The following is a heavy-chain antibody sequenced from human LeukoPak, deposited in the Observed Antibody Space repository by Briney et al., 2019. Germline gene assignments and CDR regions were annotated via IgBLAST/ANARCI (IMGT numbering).Heavy chain of an antibody. D-gene: IGHD2-8*01. CDR3: ARGVVPGYFDY. J-gene: IGHJ4*02. V-gene: IGHV3-7*05. Sequence: GGPLRLSCAASGFTFSSYSMNWVRQAPGKGLEWVANIKQDGSEKHYVDPVKGRFTISRDNAKNSLYLQMNSLRAEDTAVYYCARGVVPGYFDYWGQGTLVTVSS. CDR2: IKQDGSEK. CDR1: GFTFSSYS.